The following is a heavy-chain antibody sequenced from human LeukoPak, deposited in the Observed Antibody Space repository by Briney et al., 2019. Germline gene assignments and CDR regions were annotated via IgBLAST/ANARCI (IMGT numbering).Heavy chain of an antibody. CDR2: ISYDGSNK. V-gene: IGHV3-30-3*01. J-gene: IGHJ6*03. CDR1: GFTFSSYA. D-gene: IGHD2-2*01. CDR3: ARDKIVVVPAAIAGVGYYMDV. Sequence: SGGSLRLSCAASGFTFSSYAMHWVRQAPGKGLEWVAVISYDGSNKYYADSVKGRFTISRDNSKNTLYLQMNSLRAEDTAVYYCARDKIVVVPAAIAGVGYYMDVWGKGTTVTVSS.